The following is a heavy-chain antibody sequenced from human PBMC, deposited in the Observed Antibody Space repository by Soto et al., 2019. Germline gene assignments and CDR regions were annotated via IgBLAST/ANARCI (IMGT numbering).Heavy chain of an antibody. CDR3: AREGLWFGEPHYYYYGMDV. Sequence: PSETLSLTCTVSGGSISSSSYFWGWIRQPPGKGLEWIGSIYYSGSTNYNPSLKSRVTISVDTSKNQFSLKLSSVTAADTAVYYCAREGLWFGEPHYYYYGMDVWGQGTTVTVSS. V-gene: IGHV4-39*07. D-gene: IGHD3-10*01. CDR1: GGSISSSSYF. CDR2: IYYSGST. J-gene: IGHJ6*02.